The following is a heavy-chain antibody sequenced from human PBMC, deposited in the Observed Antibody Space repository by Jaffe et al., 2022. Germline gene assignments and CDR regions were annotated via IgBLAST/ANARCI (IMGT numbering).Heavy chain of an antibody. J-gene: IGHJ4*02. D-gene: IGHD1-26*01. Sequence: QVQLQESGPGLVKPSETLSLTCTVSGGSVSSGSYYWSWIRQPPGKGLEWIGYIYYSGSTNYNPSLKSRVTISVDTSKNQFSLKLSSVTAADTAVYYCATSGGDYWGQGTLVTVSS. V-gene: IGHV4-61*01. CDR3: ATSGGDY. CDR2: IYYSGST. CDR1: GGSVSSGSYY.